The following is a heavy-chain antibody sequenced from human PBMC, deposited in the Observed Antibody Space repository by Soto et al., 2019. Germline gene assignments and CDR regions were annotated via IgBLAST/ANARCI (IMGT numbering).Heavy chain of an antibody. J-gene: IGHJ6*02. D-gene: IGHD1-7*01. V-gene: IGHV5-51*01. CDR3: ARKLELRSDYYLMDV. CDR1: GYSFTSYW. CDR2: IYPGGSDT. Sequence: GESLKISCKGSGYSFTSYWIGWVRQMPGKGLERMGIIYPGGSDTRYSPSFQGHVTISAEKSISTAYRQWSSLKASDTAMYYCARKLELRSDYYLMDVWGQWTTVTVSS.